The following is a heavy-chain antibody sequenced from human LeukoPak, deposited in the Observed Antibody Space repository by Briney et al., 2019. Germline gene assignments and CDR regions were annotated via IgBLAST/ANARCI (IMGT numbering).Heavy chain of an antibody. D-gene: IGHD3-10*01. CDR2: INHRGST. Sequence: GSLRLSCTVSGFTVSSNSMSWIRQPPGKGLEWIGEINHRGSTNYNPSLKSRVTISVDTSKNQFSLKLSSVTAADTAVYYCARDTMVRGVTPRGFDPWGQGTLVTVSS. CDR3: ARDTMVRGVTPRGFDP. J-gene: IGHJ5*02. V-gene: IGHV4-34*01. CDR1: GFTVSSNS.